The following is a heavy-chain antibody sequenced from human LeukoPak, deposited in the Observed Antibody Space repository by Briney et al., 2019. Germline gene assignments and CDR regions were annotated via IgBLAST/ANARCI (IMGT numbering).Heavy chain of an antibody. Sequence: SVKVSCKASRYTFTVYYMHWVRQAPGQGREWMGWINPHSGDTNYAQKFQGRVTVTRDTSTSTAYMEVSRLRSDDTAVYYCAKDMRSRGYSGYDCFDYWGQGTLVTVSS. CDR1: RYTFTVYY. CDR3: AKDMRSRGYSGYDCFDY. CDR2: INPHSGDT. J-gene: IGHJ4*02. V-gene: IGHV1-2*02. D-gene: IGHD5-12*01.